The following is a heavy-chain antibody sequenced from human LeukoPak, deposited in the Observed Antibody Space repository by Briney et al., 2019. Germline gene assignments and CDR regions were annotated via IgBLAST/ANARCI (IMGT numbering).Heavy chain of an antibody. V-gene: IGHV3-23*01. CDR1: GFTFRSHA. J-gene: IGHJ4*02. CDR3: AKDFRIGYSAHFDY. CDR2: IYENGGTT. Sequence: GGSLRLSCVVSGFTFRSHAMSWVRQAPEKGLEFVSGIYENGGTTYYADSVKGRFSISRDNSKNTLYLQMDSLRGEDTAVYYCAKDFRIGYSAHFDYWGQGALVTVSS. D-gene: IGHD2-21*01.